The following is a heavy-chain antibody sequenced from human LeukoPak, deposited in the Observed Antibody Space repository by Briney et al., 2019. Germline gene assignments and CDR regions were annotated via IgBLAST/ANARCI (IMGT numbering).Heavy chain of an antibody. V-gene: IGHV3-23*01. CDR3: ARSPSYYGSAHYFDY. CDR1: GFTFSSYA. Sequence: GGSLRLSCAASGFTFSSYAMSWVRQAPGKGLEWVSAISGSGGSTYYADSVKGRFTISRDNSKNTLYLQMNSLGAEDTAVYYCARSPSYYGSAHYFDYWGQGTLVTVSS. D-gene: IGHD3-10*01. CDR2: ISGSGGST. J-gene: IGHJ4*02.